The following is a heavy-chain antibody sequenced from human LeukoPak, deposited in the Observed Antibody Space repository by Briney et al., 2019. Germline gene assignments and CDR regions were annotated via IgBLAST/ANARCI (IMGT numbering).Heavy chain of an antibody. V-gene: IGHV4-39*01. J-gene: IGHJ4*02. D-gene: IGHD2-15*01. Sequence: PSETLSLTCTVSGGSIRSSSYYWGWIRQPPGKGLEWIASIYYSGSTYYNPSLKSRVTISVDTSKNQFSLRLSSVTAADTAVYFCARREGYAYSYSIDFWGQGTLVTVSS. CDR1: GGSIRSSSYY. CDR3: ARREGYAYSYSIDF. CDR2: IYYSGST.